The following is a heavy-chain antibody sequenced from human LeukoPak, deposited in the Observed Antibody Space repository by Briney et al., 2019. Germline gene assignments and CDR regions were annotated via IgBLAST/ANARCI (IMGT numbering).Heavy chain of an antibody. J-gene: IGHJ4*02. CDR2: ISGSGGST. V-gene: IGHV3-23*01. Sequence: GGSLRLSCAASGFTFSSYAMSWVRQAPGKGLEWVSAISGSGGSTYYADSVKGRFIISRDNSKNTLYLQMNSLRAEDTAVYYCAKGVGDPMGATTHLDYWGQGILVTVSS. D-gene: IGHD1-26*01. CDR1: GFTFSSYA. CDR3: AKGVGDPMGATTHLDY.